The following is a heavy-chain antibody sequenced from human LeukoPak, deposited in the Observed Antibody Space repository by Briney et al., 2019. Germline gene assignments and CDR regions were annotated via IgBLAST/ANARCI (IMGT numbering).Heavy chain of an antibody. CDR1: GFTFSNYA. CDR3: AKSRGSYWVPEFDC. V-gene: IGHV3-23*01. D-gene: IGHD1-26*01. J-gene: IGHJ4*02. Sequence: GGSLRLSCAASGFTFSNYAMSWVRQAPGKGLEWVSDISGSGDSTNYADSVKGRFTISRDNSKNTLYLQMNSLRAEDTAIYYCAKSRGSYWVPEFDCWGQGTLVTVSS. CDR2: ISGSGDST.